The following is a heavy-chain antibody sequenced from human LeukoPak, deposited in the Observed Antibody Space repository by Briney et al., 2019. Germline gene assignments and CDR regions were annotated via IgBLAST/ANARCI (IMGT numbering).Heavy chain of an antibody. CDR2: IWYDESSK. CDR1: GFTFSSYA. CDR3: ARDGLYYYDSNTMAY. J-gene: IGHJ4*02. D-gene: IGHD3-22*01. Sequence: PGGSLRLSCAASGFTFSSYAMSWVRQAPGKGLEWVAVIWYDESSKYYADSVKGRFTISRDNSKNTLYLQMNSLRAEDTAVYYCARDGLYYYDSNTMAYWGQGTLVTVSS. V-gene: IGHV3-33*08.